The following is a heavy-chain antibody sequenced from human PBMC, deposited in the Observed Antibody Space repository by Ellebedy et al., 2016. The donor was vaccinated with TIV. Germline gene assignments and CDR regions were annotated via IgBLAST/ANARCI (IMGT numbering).Heavy chain of an antibody. D-gene: IGHD2-2*02. J-gene: IGHJ3*02. V-gene: IGHV1-69*13. Sequence: ASVKVSCKASGGTFSSYAISWVRQAPGQGLEWMGGIIPIFGTVNYAQKFQGRVTITADESTSTAYMELSSLRSEDTAVYYCAREGGSYCSSTSCYKGGAFDIWGQGTMVTVSS. CDR2: IIPIFGTV. CDR3: AREGGSYCSSTSCYKGGAFDI. CDR1: GGTFSSYA.